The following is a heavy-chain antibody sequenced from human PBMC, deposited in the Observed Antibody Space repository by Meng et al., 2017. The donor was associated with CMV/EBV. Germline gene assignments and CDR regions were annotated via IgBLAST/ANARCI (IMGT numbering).Heavy chain of an antibody. CDR1: GCTFTGYY. CDR3: ARDPFIVVVPEVYGMDV. V-gene: IGHV1-2*02. CDR2: INPNSGGT. D-gene: IGHD2-2*01. Sequence: ASVKVSCKASGCTFTGYYVHWVRQAPGQGLEWMGWINPNSGGTHFAQKFQGRVTMTRDTSISTAYMELSRLRSDDTAVYYCARDPFIVVVPEVYGMDVWGQGTTVTVSS. J-gene: IGHJ6*02.